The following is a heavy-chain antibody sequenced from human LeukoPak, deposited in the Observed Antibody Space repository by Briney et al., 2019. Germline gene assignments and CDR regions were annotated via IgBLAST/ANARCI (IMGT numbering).Heavy chain of an antibody. D-gene: IGHD2-2*01. J-gene: IGHJ4*02. CDR3: ARGYCTSTSCSENRYYFDS. CDR2: IYSSGST. Sequence: KTSQTLSLTCTVSGGSITSAGYSWGWIRQPAGKGLEWIGRIYSSGSTNSNPSLKSRVTISVDTSKNRFSLKLSSVTAADTAVYYCARGYCTSTSCSENRYYFDSWGQGILVTVSS. CDR1: GGSITSAGYS. V-gene: IGHV4-61*02.